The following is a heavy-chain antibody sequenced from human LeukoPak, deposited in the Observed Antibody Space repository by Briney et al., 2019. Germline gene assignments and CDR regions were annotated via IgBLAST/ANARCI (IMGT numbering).Heavy chain of an antibody. J-gene: IGHJ4*02. Sequence: SVKVSCKASGGTFSSYAISWVRRAPGQGLEWMGRIIPILGIANYAQKFQGWVTMTRDTSISTAYMELSRLRSDDTAVYYCARELRYCSGGSCYVFDYWGQGTLVTVSS. V-gene: IGHV1-69*04. CDR3: ARELRYCSGGSCYVFDY. D-gene: IGHD2-15*01. CDR2: IIPILGIA. CDR1: GGTFSSYA.